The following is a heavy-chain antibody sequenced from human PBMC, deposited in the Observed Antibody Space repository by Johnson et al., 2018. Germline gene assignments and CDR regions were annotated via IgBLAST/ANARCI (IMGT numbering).Heavy chain of an antibody. CDR1: GFTFSTYA. Sequence: VQLVQAGGGMVQPGESLRLSCVASGFTFSTYAMNWVRQAPGKGREWVSAISGGGSMTYNSESVKGRFPISRDNSNNTLHLQMNSLRAEDTAIFYCAKDPGSVLVGGAFDHWGQGTLVTVSS. V-gene: IGHV3-23*04. CDR3: AKDPGSVLVGGAFDH. D-gene: IGHD2-15*01. J-gene: IGHJ4*02. CDR2: ISGGGSMT.